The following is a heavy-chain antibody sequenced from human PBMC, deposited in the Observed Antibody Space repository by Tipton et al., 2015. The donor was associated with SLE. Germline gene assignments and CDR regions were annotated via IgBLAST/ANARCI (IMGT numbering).Heavy chain of an antibody. CDR2: IYYSGGT. CDR3: ARGGCSGRSCYPYYYGMDV. D-gene: IGHD2-15*01. CDR1: GGSLSRSSYY. J-gene: IGHJ6*02. Sequence: TLSLTCTVSGGSLSRSSYYWGWIRQPPGKGLEWIWYIYYSGGTNYNPSLKSRVTMSVDTSKNQFSLKLTSVTAADTAVYYCARGGCSGRSCYPYYYGMDVWGPGTTVTVSS. V-gene: IGHV4-61*05.